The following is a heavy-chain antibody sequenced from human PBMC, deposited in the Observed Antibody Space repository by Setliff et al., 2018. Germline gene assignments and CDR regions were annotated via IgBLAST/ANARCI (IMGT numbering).Heavy chain of an antibody. D-gene: IGHD6-13*01. Sequence: PRESLKISCKGSGYTFSNYWVGWVRQMPGKGLEWMGVIYAGDSDTRYSPSFQGQVTFSADKSISTAYLQWSTLKASDTAMYYCARLGSSSWYNDVFDFWGPGTMVTV. CDR3: ARLGSSSWYNDVFDF. CDR1: GYTFSNYW. V-gene: IGHV5-51*01. J-gene: IGHJ3*01. CDR2: IYAGDSDT.